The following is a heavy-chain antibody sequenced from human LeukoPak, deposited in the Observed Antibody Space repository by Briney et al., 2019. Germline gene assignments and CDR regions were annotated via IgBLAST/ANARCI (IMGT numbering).Heavy chain of an antibody. CDR1: GFTFSNAW. CDR2: IKSKTDGGTT. J-gene: IGHJ4*02. D-gene: IGHD5-12*01. Sequence: GGSLRLSCAASGFTFSNAWMSWVRQAPGKGLEWVGRIKSKTDGGTTDYAAPVKGRFTISRDDSKNKLYVQMNSLKTEDTAVYYCTTYLGATILEGGVFDYWGQGTLVTVSS. V-gene: IGHV3-15*01. CDR3: TTYLGATILEGGVFDY.